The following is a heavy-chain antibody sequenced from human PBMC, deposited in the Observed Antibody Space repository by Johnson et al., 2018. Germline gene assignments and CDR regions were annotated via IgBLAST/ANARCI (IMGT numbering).Heavy chain of an antibody. CDR1: GGSFSGYY. J-gene: IGHJ1*01. CDR3: ARGRIVVIPAATISHFQH. CDR2: INHSGNT. Sequence: QVQLQQWGAGLLKPSETLSLTCAVYGGSFSGYYWSWIRQPPGKGLEWIGEINHSGNTNYSPSLKRRVTISVDTSKNQFSLKLSSVTAADTAVYYCARGRIVVIPAATISHFQHWGQGTLVTVSS. D-gene: IGHD2-2*01. V-gene: IGHV4-34*01.